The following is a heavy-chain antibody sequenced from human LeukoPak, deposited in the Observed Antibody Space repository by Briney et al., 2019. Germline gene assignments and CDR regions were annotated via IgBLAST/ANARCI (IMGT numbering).Heavy chain of an antibody. J-gene: IGHJ3*01. V-gene: IGHV3-13*01. CDR3: VRDRMIDSRAGPSDPFDV. CDR1: GFTFRKYD. CDR2: IGTLADT. Sequence: GGSLRLSCAASGFTFRKYDMHWVRHITGGGPEWVSGIGTLADTFYSDSAKGRFTISRDNGKNSLYLQMNSLRAEDTAVYYCVRDRMIDSRAGPSDPFDVWGQGTIVTVSS. D-gene: IGHD2-21*01.